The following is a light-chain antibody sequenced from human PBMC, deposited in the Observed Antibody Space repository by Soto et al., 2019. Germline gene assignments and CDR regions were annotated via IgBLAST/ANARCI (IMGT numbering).Light chain of an antibody. V-gene: IGKV3-20*01. CDR3: HQYGGSPQT. CDR1: QSVSNY. CDR2: GAS. J-gene: IGKJ1*01. Sequence: EIVLTQSPGTLSLSPGERATLSCRASQSVSNYLAWYQRKPGQTPRLLIYGASSRATGIPDRFSGSGSGTDFTLTISRLKPEDFAVYYCHQYGGSPQTFGQGTKV.